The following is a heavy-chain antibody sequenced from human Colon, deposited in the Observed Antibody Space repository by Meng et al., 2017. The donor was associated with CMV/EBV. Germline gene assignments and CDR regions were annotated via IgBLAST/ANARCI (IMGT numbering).Heavy chain of an antibody. J-gene: IGHJ6*02. V-gene: IGHV2-70D*14. CDR2: IDWDDDK. CDR3: ARIADYYYGMDV. CDR1: GFSLSTSGMR. Sequence: SGPTLVKPTQTITLTCTFSGFSLSTSGMRVSWIRQPPGKALEWLARIDWDDDKFYSTSLKTRLTISKDTSKNQVVLTMTNMDPVDTATYYCARIADYYYGMDVWGQGTTVTVSS.